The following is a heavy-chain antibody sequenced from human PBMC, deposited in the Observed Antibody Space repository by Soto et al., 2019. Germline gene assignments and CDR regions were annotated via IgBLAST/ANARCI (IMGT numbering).Heavy chain of an antibody. J-gene: IGHJ6*02. CDR2: IKSDGSST. V-gene: IGHV3-74*01. CDR3: ARSVCGCSVRYYIDSLNV. CDR1: GFTSSNYW. Sequence: GGSLRLSCAASGFTSSNYWMHWVRQVPGKGLAWVSRIKSDGSSTIYADTVKGRFTISRDNAKNTLDLQMHGLRAEDMAVYYCARSVCGCSVRYYIDSLNVWGQGAMVTVSS. D-gene: IGHD1-26*01.